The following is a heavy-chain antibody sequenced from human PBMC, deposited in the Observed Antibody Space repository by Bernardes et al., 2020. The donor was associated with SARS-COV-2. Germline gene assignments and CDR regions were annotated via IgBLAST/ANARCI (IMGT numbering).Heavy chain of an antibody. CDR3: ARGRTTVWSRYYYGMDV. CDR2: MNPNSGNT. CDR1: GYNFTSYD. Sequence: ASVKVSCKASGYNFTSYDINWVRQATGQGLEWMGWMNPNSGNTGYAQKFQGRVTMTRNTSISTAYMELSSLRSEDTAVYYCARGRTTVWSRYYYGMDVWGQGTTVTVSS. D-gene: IGHD4-17*01. J-gene: IGHJ6*02. V-gene: IGHV1-8*01.